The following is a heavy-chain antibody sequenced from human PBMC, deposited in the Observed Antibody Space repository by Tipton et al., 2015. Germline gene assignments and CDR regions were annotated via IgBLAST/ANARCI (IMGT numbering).Heavy chain of an antibody. CDR3: ARTRGVQSSDWEVH. CDR1: GGSISGYY. CDR2: IYHSGST. V-gene: IGHV4-59*01. D-gene: IGHD2-21*02. J-gene: IGHJ4*02. Sequence: LRLSCTVSGGSISGYYWSWIRQPPGKGLEWIGYIYHSGSTNYNPSLKSRVTISVDTSENRFSLRLTSVTAADTAMYYCARTRGVQSSDWEVHWGQGILVNVSS.